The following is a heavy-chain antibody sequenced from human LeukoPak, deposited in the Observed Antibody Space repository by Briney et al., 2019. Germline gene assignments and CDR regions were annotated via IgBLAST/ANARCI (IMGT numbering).Heavy chain of an antibody. J-gene: IGHJ4*02. D-gene: IGHD3-10*01. CDR3: ARDDGSGSYLFDY. V-gene: IGHV1-2*02. Sequence: ASVKVSCKASGCTFTGYYMHWVRQAPGQGLEWMGWINPNSGGTNYADKVKGRVTMTRDTSITTAYMELSRLRSDDTAVYYCARDDGSGSYLFDYWGQGTLVTVSS. CDR1: GCTFTGYY. CDR2: INPNSGGT.